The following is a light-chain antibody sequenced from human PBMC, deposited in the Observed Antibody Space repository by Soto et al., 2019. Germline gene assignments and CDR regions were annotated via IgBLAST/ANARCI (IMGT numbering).Light chain of an antibody. Sequence: QSALTQPASVSGSPGQSITISCTGTSSDVGGYNYVSWYQQHPGKAPKLIIYDVSYRPSGVSNRFSGSKSGSTASLTISGLKAEDEADYYCSSYTSSSTLVFGGGTKVTVL. CDR2: DVS. CDR1: SSDVGGYNY. J-gene: IGLJ2*01. V-gene: IGLV2-14*01. CDR3: SSYTSSSTLV.